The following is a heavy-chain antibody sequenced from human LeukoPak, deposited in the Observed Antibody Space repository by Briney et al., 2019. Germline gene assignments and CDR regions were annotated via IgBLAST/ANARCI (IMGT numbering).Heavy chain of an antibody. D-gene: IGHD3-22*01. V-gene: IGHV3-30-3*01. J-gene: IGHJ4*02. Sequence: GGSLRLSCAASGFTFSSYAMHWVRQGPGKGLEWVAVISYDGSKKYYADSVKGRFTISRDNSKNTLYLQMNSLRAEDTAVYYCARNVYYYDSSGYYPYYFDYWGQGTLVTVSS. CDR2: ISYDGSKK. CDR1: GFTFSSYA. CDR3: ARNVYYYDSSGYYPYYFDY.